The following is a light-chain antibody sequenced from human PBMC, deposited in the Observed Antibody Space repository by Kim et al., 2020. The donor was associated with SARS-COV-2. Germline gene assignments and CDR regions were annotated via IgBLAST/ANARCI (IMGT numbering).Light chain of an antibody. CDR3: AAWDDSLSGWL. J-gene: IGLJ3*02. CDR1: SSNIGSNI. V-gene: IGLV1-44*01. CDR2: SNN. Sequence: QSVLTQPPSASGTPGQRVTVSCSGSSSNIGSNIVNWYQQLPGTAPKLLIYSNNRRPSGVPDRFSGSKSGTSASLAISGLQSEDEADYYCAAWDDSLSGWLFGGGTQLTVL.